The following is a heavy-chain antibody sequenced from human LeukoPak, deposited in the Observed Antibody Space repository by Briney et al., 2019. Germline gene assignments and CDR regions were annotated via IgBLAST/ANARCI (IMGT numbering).Heavy chain of an antibody. Sequence: PGGSLRLSCAASGFTFSSYAMHWVRQAPGKGLEWVAVISYDGSNKYYADSVKGRFTISRDNSKNTLYLQMNSLRAEDTAVYYCARYCTNGVCYTDYYYGMDVWGQGTTVTVSS. CDR2: ISYDGSNK. D-gene: IGHD2-8*01. CDR1: GFTFSSYA. J-gene: IGHJ6*02. CDR3: ARYCTNGVCYTDYYYGMDV. V-gene: IGHV3-30*04.